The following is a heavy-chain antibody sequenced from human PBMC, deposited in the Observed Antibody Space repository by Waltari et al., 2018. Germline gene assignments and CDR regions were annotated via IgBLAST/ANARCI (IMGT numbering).Heavy chain of an antibody. J-gene: IGHJ4*02. CDR3: AKRRLRLGELSANDY. V-gene: IGHV3-23*01. Sequence: EVQLLESGGGLVQPGGSLRLSCAASGFTFSSYAMSWVRQAPGKGLEWVSGISGSGGSTYYADPVKGRFTISRDNSKNTLSLQMNSLRAEDTAVYYCAKRRLRLGELSANDYWGQGTLVTVSS. D-gene: IGHD3-16*02. CDR2: ISGSGGST. CDR1: GFTFSSYA.